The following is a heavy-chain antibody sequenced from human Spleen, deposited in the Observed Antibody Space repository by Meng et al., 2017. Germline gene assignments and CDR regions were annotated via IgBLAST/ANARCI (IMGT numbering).Heavy chain of an antibody. D-gene: IGHD5-12*01. Sequence: GESLKISCAASGFTFSSSAMGWVRQAPGKGLEWVAPIRVSGAVTDYAESVKGRFTISRDNSRNTLYLHMDSLRAEDTAIYYCANPYTITSTSGIWGQGTMVTVSS. CDR2: IRVSGAVT. CDR3: ANPYTITSTSGI. J-gene: IGHJ3*02. V-gene: IGHV3-23*01. CDR1: GFTFSSSA.